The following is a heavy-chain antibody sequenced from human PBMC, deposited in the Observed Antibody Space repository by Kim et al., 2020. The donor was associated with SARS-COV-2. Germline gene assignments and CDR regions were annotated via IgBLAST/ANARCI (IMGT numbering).Heavy chain of an antibody. J-gene: IGHJ4*02. Sequence: GGSLRLSCAASGFTFSNAWMSWVRQAPGKGLEWVGRIKSKTDGGTTDYAAPVKGRFTISRDDSKNTLYLQMNSLKTEDTAVYYCTTGPVQLWFRDHDYYFDYWGQGTLVTVSS. CDR1: GFTFSNAW. D-gene: IGHD5-18*01. V-gene: IGHV3-15*01. CDR3: TTGPVQLWFRDHDYYFDY. CDR2: IKSKTDGGTT.